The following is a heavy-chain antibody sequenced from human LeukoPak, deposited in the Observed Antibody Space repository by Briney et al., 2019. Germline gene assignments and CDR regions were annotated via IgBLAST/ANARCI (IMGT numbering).Heavy chain of an antibody. V-gene: IGHV4-59*01. CDR1: GGSISSYY. CDR2: IYYSGST. D-gene: IGHD3-16*01. Sequence: SETLSLTCTVSGGSISSYYWSWIRQPPGKGLEWIGYIYYSGSTNYNPSLKSRVTISVDTSKNQFSLKLSSVTAADTAVYYCARGIWRYYYYMDVWGKGTTVTVSS. CDR3: ARGIWRYYYYMDV. J-gene: IGHJ6*03.